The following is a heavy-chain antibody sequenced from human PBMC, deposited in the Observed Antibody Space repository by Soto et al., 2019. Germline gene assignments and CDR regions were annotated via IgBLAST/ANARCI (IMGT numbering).Heavy chain of an antibody. V-gene: IGHV3-74*01. Sequence: EVQLVESGGGLVQPGGSLRLSCAASGFTFSSYWMHWVRQAPGKGLVWVSRINSDGSSTSYADSVKGRFTISRDNAKNTLYLQMNSLSAEDTAVYYCASNRREVVRGVSDAFDIWGQGTMVTVSS. CDR3: ASNRREVVRGVSDAFDI. CDR2: INSDGSST. CDR1: GFTFSSYW. J-gene: IGHJ3*02. D-gene: IGHD3-10*01.